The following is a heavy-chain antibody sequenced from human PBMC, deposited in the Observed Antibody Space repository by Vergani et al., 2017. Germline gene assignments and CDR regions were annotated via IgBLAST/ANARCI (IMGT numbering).Heavy chain of an antibody. CDR2: IYYSGSP. CDR1: GGSISSSSYY. Sequence: QLQLQESGPGLVKPSETLSLTCTVSGGSISSSSYYWGWIRQPPGKGLEWIGSIYYSGSPYYNPSLKSRVTISVDTSKNQFSLKLSSATAADAAVYYCARSSDSDLRYFDWSNYKLLFDYWGQGTLVTVSS. D-gene: IGHD3-9*01. V-gene: IGHV4-39*01. J-gene: IGHJ4*02. CDR3: ARSSDSDLRYFDWSNYKLLFDY.